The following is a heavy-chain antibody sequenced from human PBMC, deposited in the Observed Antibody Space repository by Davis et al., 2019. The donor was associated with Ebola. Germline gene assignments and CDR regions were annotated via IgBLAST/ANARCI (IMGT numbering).Heavy chain of an antibody. CDR3: AKLDYNDSYFQD. J-gene: IGHJ1*01. CDR1: GFTFSDYW. CDR2: INSDGSST. D-gene: IGHD4-17*01. Sequence: HTGGSLRLSCTASGFTFSDYWMHWVRQAPGKGLVWVSRINSDGSSTNYADSVKGRFTISRDNAKNTLYLQMNSLRDEDTAIYYCAKLDYNDSYFQDWGQGTLVTVSS. V-gene: IGHV3-74*01.